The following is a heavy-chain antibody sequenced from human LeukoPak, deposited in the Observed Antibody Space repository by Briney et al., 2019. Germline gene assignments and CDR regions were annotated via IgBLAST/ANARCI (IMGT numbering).Heavy chain of an antibody. D-gene: IGHD3-22*01. V-gene: IGHV1-69*05. Sequence: RASVKVSCKASGGTFSSYAISWVRQAPGQGLEWMGGIIPIFGTANYAQKFQGRVTITTDESTSTAYMELSSLRSEDTAVYYCARYLPYYYDSSGYHPTLRYWGQGTLVTVSS. CDR1: GGTFSSYA. CDR2: IIPIFGTA. J-gene: IGHJ4*02. CDR3: ARYLPYYYDSSGYHPTLRY.